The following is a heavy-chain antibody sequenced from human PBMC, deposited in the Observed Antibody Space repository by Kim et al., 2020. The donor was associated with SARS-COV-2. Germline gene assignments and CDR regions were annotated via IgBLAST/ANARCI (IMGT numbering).Heavy chain of an antibody. CDR1: GFSFSIYA. J-gene: IGHJ4*02. Sequence: GGSLRLSCAASGFSFSIYAMAWVRQAPGKGLEWVSAINAHDGSANYADSVKGRFTISRDTSRNTLFLQMNSLRAEDTAIYYCSQDVGGIPRNWLDWGQGT. CDR3: SQDVGGIPRNWLD. CDR2: INAHDGSA. V-gene: IGHV3-23*01. D-gene: IGHD1-1*01.